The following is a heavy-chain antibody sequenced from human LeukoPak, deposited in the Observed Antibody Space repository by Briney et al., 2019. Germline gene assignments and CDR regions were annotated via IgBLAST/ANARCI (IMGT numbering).Heavy chain of an antibody. Sequence: GGSLRLSCATSGFTFSSHWMTWVRQAPGKWLEWVAIVKQGGTEKYYADSVEGRFTVSRDNAKDSLYLQLNSLSADDTAVYYCARGPHYGDRVDYLDSWGQGTKVTVSS. CDR2: VKQGGTEK. J-gene: IGHJ4*02. CDR3: ARGPHYGDRVDYLDS. D-gene: IGHD4-17*01. V-gene: IGHV3-7*01. CDR1: GFTFSSHW.